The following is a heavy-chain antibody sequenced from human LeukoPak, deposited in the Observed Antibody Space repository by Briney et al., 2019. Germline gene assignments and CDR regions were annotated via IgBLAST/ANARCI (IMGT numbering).Heavy chain of an antibody. D-gene: IGHD5-18*01. J-gene: IGHJ4*02. CDR2: ISPSGGST. V-gene: IGHV1-46*01. CDR3: ARALGYSYGYDY. CDR1: GYTFTSNY. Sequence: GASVKVSCKAFGYTFTSNYMHWVRQAPGQGPEWMGVISPSGGSTTYAQKFQGRVTLTRDMSTSTDYLELSSLRSEDTAVYYCARALGYSYGYDYWGQGTLVTVSS.